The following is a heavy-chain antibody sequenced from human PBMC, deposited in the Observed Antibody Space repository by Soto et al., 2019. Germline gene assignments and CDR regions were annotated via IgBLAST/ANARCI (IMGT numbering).Heavy chain of an antibody. CDR2: VDHSGST. J-gene: IGHJ4*02. D-gene: IGHD5-12*01. Sequence: SETLSLTCAVSGGSISSGGYSWSWIRQPPGKGLEWIGTVDHSGSTYYDPSLQGRVTISIDTSKNQFSLKLTSVTAADTALYYCARYFHTYSGPPIWGQGTLVTV. V-gene: IGHV4-30-2*03. CDR1: GGSISSGGYS. CDR3: ARYFHTYSGPPI.